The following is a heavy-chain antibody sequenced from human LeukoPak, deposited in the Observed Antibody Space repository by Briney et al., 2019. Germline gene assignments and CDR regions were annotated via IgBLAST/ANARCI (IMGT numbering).Heavy chain of an antibody. V-gene: IGHV4-59*07. D-gene: IGHD3-3*01. CDR1: GGSINAYY. J-gene: IGHJ5*02. CDR2: TYYSGNT. CDR3: ARVLGLKEWLFDP. Sequence: SDTLSLTCTVSGGSINAYYWSWIRQTPGKGLEWIGHTYYSGNTNYNPSLKSRVSISIHTSKKQFSLELNSVTAADTAVYYCARVLGLKEWLFDPWGQGILVTVSS.